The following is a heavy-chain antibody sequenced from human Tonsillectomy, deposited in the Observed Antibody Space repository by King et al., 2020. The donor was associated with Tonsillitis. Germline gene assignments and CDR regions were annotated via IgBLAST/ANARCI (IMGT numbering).Heavy chain of an antibody. J-gene: IGHJ4*02. CDR2: IYYSGST. CDR3: ARGPVPLFFLHDFWGGTRPYFDY. V-gene: IGHV4-59*01. D-gene: IGHD3-3*01. CDR1: GGSISSYY. Sequence: QMQLQESGPGLVKPSETLSLTCTVSGGSISSYYWSWIRQPPGKGLEWIGYIYYSGSTNYNPSLKSRVTISVDTSKNQFSLKLSSVTAADTAVYYCARGPVPLFFLHDFWGGTRPYFDYWGQGTLVTVSS.